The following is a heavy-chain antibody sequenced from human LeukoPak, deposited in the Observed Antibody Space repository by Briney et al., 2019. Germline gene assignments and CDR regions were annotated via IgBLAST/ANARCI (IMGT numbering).Heavy chain of an antibody. J-gene: IGHJ4*02. CDR2: ISAYNCNT. V-gene: IGHV1-18*01. CDR3: ARDRRGYSYGPRVTFDY. Sequence: GASVKVSCNASVYTFTSCGISWVRRAPGQGREGMGWISAYNCNTNYAQKLQGRATMTTDTSPSTAYMELRSLRSDDTAVYYCARDRRGYSYGPRVTFDYWGQGTLVTVSS. CDR1: VYTFTSCG. D-gene: IGHD5-18*01.